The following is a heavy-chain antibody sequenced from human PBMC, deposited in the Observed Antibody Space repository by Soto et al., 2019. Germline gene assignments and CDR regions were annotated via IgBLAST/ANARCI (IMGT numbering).Heavy chain of an antibody. CDR1: GYSFSNYG. J-gene: IGHJ4*02. D-gene: IGHD1-26*01. V-gene: IGHV1-18*01. CDR3: ARAVPYSVGARLDY. Sequence: QVQLLQSGAEVKKPGASVKVSCKVSGYSFSNYGITWVRQAPGQGLEWMGWISVYDGKTAYAQKDQDRVTVTIDTSTSTAYMELRSLRSDDTAVYHCARAVPYSVGARLDYWGQGTLVTVSS. CDR2: ISVYDGKT.